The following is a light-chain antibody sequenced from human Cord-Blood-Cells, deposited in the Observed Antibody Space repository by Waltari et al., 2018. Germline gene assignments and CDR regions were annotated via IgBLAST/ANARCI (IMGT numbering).Light chain of an antibody. Sequence: DIVMTKRPLSLSVTAGRQASSSCTASQSLLHSDGKTYLYWYLQKPGQPPQPLIYEVSNRFSGVPDRFSGSGSGTDFTLKISRVEAEDVGVYYCMQSIQLPITFGQGTRLEIK. CDR2: EVS. V-gene: IGKV2D-29*01. CDR3: MQSIQLPIT. CDR1: QSLLHSDGKTY. J-gene: IGKJ5*01.